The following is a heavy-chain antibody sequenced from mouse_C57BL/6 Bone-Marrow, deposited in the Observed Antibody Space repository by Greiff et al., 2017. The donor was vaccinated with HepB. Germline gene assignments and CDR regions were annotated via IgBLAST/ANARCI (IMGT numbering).Heavy chain of an antibody. CDR3: VRPYYYGSSPAWFAY. Sequence: EVQLVESGGGLVQPKGSLKLSCAASGFSFNTYAMNWVRQAPGKGLEWVARIRSKSNNYATYYADSVKDRFTISRDDSESMLYLQMNNLKTEDTDMYYCVRPYYYGSSPAWFAYWGQGTLVTVSA. J-gene: IGHJ3*01. V-gene: IGHV10-1*01. D-gene: IGHD1-1*01. CDR2: IRSKSNNYAT. CDR1: GFSFNTYA.